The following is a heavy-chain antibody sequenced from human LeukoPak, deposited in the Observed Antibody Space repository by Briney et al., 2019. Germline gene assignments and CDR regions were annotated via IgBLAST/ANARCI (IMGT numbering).Heavy chain of an antibody. D-gene: IGHD3-10*01. CDR1: GFTFSSYS. J-gene: IGHJ4*02. CDR2: ISSSSSYI. V-gene: IGHV3-21*01. Sequence: GGSLRLSCAASGFTFSSYSMNWVRQAPGKGLEWVSSISSSSSYIYYADSVKGRFTISRDNAKHSLYLQMSSLRAEDAGAYYCARDGGGRLWFGELGFDYWGQGTLVTVSS. CDR3: ARDGGGRLWFGELGFDY.